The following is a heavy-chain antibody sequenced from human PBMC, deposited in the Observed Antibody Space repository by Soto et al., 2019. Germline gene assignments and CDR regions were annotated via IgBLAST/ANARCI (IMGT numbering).Heavy chain of an antibody. CDR2: VYHNGRT. Sequence: ETLSLTCNVSGGSIENYYWSWIRQAPGKGLEWIGYVYHNGRTSYNPSLKSRVSISVDRSKNQFSLNLSSVTAADTAVYYCAREDRISAPGGIWFHPRGQGTLVTVSS. V-gene: IGHV4-59*01. CDR3: AREDRISAPGGIWFHP. J-gene: IGHJ5*02. CDR1: GGSIENYY. D-gene: IGHD6-13*01.